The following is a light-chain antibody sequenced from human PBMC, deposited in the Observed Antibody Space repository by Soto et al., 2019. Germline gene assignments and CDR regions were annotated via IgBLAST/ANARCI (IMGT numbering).Light chain of an antibody. CDR2: GAS. Sequence: EIVLTQSLATLSVSTGERATXSCRASQSVSIDLAWYQQKPGQAPRLLIYGASKRATGITARFRGSGSGTDFTLTISSLEPEDFAVYYCQQHIGWPLTFGVGTKVDVK. CDR3: QQHIGWPLT. J-gene: IGKJ4*01. V-gene: IGKV3-11*01. CDR1: QSVSID.